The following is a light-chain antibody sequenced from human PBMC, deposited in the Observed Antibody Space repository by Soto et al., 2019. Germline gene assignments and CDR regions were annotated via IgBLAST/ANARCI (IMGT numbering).Light chain of an antibody. CDR3: QQYGSSPRT. CDR2: GAS. V-gene: IGKV3-20*01. CDR1: QSVSSSY. Sequence: EIVLTQSPGTLSLSPGERATLSCRASQSVSSSYLAWYQQKPGQAPRLLIYGASSRATGIPDRFSGSGSGTDFTLTISRPEPEDFAVYYCQQYGSSPRTFGQGTRLDIK. J-gene: IGKJ5*01.